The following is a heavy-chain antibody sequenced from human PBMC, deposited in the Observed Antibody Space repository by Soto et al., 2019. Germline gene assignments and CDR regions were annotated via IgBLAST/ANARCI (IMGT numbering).Heavy chain of an antibody. CDR1: GFTFSSYE. CDR3: ARYSRDGYNYVDY. D-gene: IGHD1-26*01. Sequence: GGSLRLSCAASGFTFSSYEMNWVRQAPGKGLEWVSSISSSSSYVYYADSVKGRFTISRDNAKNSLYLQMNSLRAEDTAVYYCARYSRDGYNYVDYWGQGTLVTVSS. V-gene: IGHV3-21*01. J-gene: IGHJ4*02. CDR2: ISSSSSYV.